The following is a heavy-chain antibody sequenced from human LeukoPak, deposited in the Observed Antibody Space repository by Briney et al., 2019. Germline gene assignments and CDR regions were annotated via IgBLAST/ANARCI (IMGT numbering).Heavy chain of an antibody. CDR2: ISYDGSNK. J-gene: IGHJ6*02. CDR1: GFTFSSYA. Sequence: GRSLRLSCAASGFTFSSYAMHWVRQAPGKGLEWVAVISYDGSNKYYADSVKGRFTISRDNSKNTLYLQMNSLGAEDTAVYYCARGGSGRNTYYDILTGYYFYYYYGMDVWGQGTTVTVPS. V-gene: IGHV3-30*04. CDR3: ARGGSGRNTYYDILTGYYFYYYYGMDV. D-gene: IGHD3-9*01.